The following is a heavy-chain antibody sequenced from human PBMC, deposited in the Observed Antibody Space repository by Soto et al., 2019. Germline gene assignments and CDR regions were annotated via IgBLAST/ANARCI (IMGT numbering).Heavy chain of an antibody. J-gene: IGHJ6*02. CDR1: GYTFTGYY. Sequence: GASVKVSCKASGYTFTGYYMHWVRQAPGQGLEWMGWINPNSGGTNYAQKFQGRVTMTRDTSISTTYMELSRLRSDDTAVYYCARDLSPVGYCSGGSCYHYYYGMDVWGQGTTVTVSS. D-gene: IGHD2-15*01. CDR2: INPNSGGT. V-gene: IGHV1-2*02. CDR3: ARDLSPVGYCSGGSCYHYYYGMDV.